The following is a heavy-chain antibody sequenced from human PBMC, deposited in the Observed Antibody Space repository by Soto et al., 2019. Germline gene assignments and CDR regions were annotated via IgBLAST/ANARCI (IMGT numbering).Heavy chain of an antibody. J-gene: IGHJ4*02. CDR1: GFPFSTYA. V-gene: IGHV3-48*02. Sequence: DVHLVESVGGLVQPGGSLRLSCAVSGFPFSTYAMHWVRQAPGKGLEWISYINSDSTTTFHADSVKGRFTVSRDNAKNSLYLQMSSLRHEDTAVYYCARDLSHWGQGTLVTVSS. CDR2: INSDSTTT. CDR3: ARDLSH.